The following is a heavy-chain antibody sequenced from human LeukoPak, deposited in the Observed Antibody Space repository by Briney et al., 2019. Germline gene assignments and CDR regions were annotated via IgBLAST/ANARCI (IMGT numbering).Heavy chain of an antibody. Sequence: PGGSLRLSCAASGFTFSSYSMNWVRQAPGKGLEWVSYISSSSSTIYYADSVKGRFTISRDNAKNSLYLQMNSLRAEDTAVYYCAKAVGRISWSFDYWGQGALVTVSS. CDR1: GFTFSSYS. V-gene: IGHV3-48*04. CDR3: AKAVGRISWSFDY. D-gene: IGHD6-13*01. J-gene: IGHJ4*02. CDR2: ISSSSSTI.